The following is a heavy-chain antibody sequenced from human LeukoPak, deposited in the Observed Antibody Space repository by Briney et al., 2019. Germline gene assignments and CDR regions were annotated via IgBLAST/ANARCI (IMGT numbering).Heavy chain of an antibody. CDR1: GFTVSSNY. D-gene: IGHD3-9*01. CDR2: IYSGGST. Sequence: GGSLRLSCAASGFTVSSNYMNWVRQAPGKGLEWVSIIYSGGSTYYADSVKGRFTISRDNSKNTLYLEMNSLRAEDTAVYYCAKFYDILTSYFDYWGQGTLVTVSS. J-gene: IGHJ4*02. V-gene: IGHV3-53*01. CDR3: AKFYDILTSYFDY.